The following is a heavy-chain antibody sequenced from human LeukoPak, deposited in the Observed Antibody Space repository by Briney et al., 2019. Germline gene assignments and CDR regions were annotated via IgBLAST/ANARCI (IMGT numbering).Heavy chain of an antibody. CDR3: ARDLPLVVPAATSFDY. D-gene: IGHD2-2*01. J-gene: IGHJ4*02. V-gene: IGHV3-30-3*01. CDR2: ISYDGGNK. CDR1: GFTFTNYA. Sequence: GGSLRLSCAASGFTFTNYAMSWVRQAPGKGLEWVAVISYDGGNKYCADSVKGRFTISRDNSKNTLYLQMNSLRAEDTAVYYCARDLPLVVPAATSFDYWGQGTLVTVSS.